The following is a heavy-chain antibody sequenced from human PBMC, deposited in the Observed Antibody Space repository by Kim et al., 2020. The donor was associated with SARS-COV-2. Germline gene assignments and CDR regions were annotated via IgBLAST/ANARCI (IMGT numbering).Heavy chain of an antibody. V-gene: IGHV3-53*01. CDR3: ARLRGELWQYYFDY. D-gene: IGHD3-16*01. J-gene: IGHJ4*02. Sequence: ADSVKGRFTISRDNSKNTLYLQMNSLRAEDTAVYYCARLRGELWQYYFDYWGQGTLVTVSS.